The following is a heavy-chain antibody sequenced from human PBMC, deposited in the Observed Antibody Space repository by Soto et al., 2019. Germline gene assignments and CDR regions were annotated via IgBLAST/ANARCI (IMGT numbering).Heavy chain of an antibody. Sequence: QVQLVQSGAEVKKPGASVKVSCKASGYTFTSYDINWVRQATGQGLEWMGWMNPNSGNTGYAQKIQGRVTMTRNTSRSTAYMELSSLRSEGTAVDYCARVPTYYYDSSGYYSDACDIWGKGTMVTVSS. D-gene: IGHD3-22*01. CDR3: ARVPTYYYDSSGYYSDACDI. V-gene: IGHV1-8*01. J-gene: IGHJ3*02. CDR1: GYTFTSYD. CDR2: MNPNSGNT.